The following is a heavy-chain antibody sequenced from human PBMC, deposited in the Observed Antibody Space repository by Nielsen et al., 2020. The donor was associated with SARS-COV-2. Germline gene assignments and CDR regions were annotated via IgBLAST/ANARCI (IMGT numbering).Heavy chain of an antibody. CDR1: GGSFSAYY. Sequence: SQTLSLTCGVYGGSFSAYYWNWIRQSPGKGLEWIGEINPGGGSNYNPSLKSRVTISVDTSKNQFSLRLSSVTAADTAFYYCATSSRIAGTASLDYWGQGTLVTVSS. CDR2: INPGGGS. CDR3: ATSSRIAGTASLDY. D-gene: IGHD1-7*01. V-gene: IGHV4-34*01. J-gene: IGHJ4*02.